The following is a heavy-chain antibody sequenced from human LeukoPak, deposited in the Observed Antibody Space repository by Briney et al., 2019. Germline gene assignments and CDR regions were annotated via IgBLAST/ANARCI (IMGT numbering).Heavy chain of an antibody. CDR1: GYSISSGYY. CDR3: ARGGPYGDSNWFDP. D-gene: IGHD4-17*01. CDR2: IYHSGST. Sequence: SETLSLTCTVSGYSISSGYYWGWIRQPPGKGLEWIGSIYHSGSTYYNPSLKSRVTISVDTSKNQFSLKLSSVTAADTAVYYCARGGPYGDSNWFDPWGQGTLVTVSS. J-gene: IGHJ5*02. V-gene: IGHV4-38-2*02.